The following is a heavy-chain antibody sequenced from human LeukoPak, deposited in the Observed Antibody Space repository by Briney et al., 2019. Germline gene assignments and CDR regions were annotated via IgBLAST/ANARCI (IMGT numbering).Heavy chain of an antibody. CDR1: GYPFTTWE. V-gene: IGHV1-8*01. J-gene: IGHJ5*02. CDR2: VHPNGGNT. CDR3: ARGPRNDP. Sequence: ASLKVSCKTCGYPFTTWEINWVRQAAGQGLEWMGCVHPNGGNTAYAQKFQGRVTMTRDTSISTAYMELSGLTSDDTAVYFCARGPRNDPWGQGTLVTVSS. D-gene: IGHD1-14*01.